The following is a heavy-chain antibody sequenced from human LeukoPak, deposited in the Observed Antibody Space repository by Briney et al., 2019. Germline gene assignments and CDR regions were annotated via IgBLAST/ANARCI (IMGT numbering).Heavy chain of an antibody. CDR1: GGIFSSYA. V-gene: IGHV1-69*04. Sequence: GASVKVPCKASGGIFSSYAISWVRQAPGQGLEWMGRIIPILGIANYAQKFQGRVTITADKSTSTAYMELSSLRSEDTAVYYCARDSCSSTSCSMDVWGQGTTVTVSS. J-gene: IGHJ6*02. CDR3: ARDSCSSTSCSMDV. D-gene: IGHD2-2*01. CDR2: IIPILGIA.